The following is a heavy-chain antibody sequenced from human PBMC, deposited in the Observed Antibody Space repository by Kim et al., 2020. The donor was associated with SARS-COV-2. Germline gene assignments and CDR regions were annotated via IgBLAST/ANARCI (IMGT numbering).Heavy chain of an antibody. CDR2: IIPIFGTA. CDR1: GGTFSSYA. CDR3: ARGIWGTPNAYRDYYYGMDV. J-gene: IGHJ6*02. D-gene: IGHD1-1*01. Sequence: SVKVSCKASGGTFSSYAISWVRQAPGQGLEWMGGIIPIFGTANYAQKFQGRVTITADESTSTAYMELSSLRSEDTAMYYCARGIWGTPNAYRDYYYGMDVWGQGTTVTVSS. V-gene: IGHV1-69*13.